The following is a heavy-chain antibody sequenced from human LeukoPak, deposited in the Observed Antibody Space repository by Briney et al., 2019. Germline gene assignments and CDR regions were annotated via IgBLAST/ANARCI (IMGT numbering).Heavy chain of an antibody. Sequence: SQTLSLTCAIPGDSVFSNTAAWNWIRLSPSRGLEWLGRTYYRSKWYNDYPVSVKGRITINPDTSKNQFSLQLNSVTPEDTAVYYCARGITVIGYYFDYWGQGTLVTVSS. CDR3: ARGITVIGYYFDY. J-gene: IGHJ4*02. CDR1: GDSVFSNTAA. CDR2: TYYRSKWYN. V-gene: IGHV6-1*01. D-gene: IGHD6-19*01.